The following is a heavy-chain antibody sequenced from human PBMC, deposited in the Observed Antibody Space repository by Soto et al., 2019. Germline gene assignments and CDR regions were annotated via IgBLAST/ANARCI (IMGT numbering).Heavy chain of an antibody. CDR3: ARALYGSGVLDV. CDR1: GGSVTSYY. J-gene: IGHJ6*02. CDR2: IYYSGST. V-gene: IGHV4-59*02. D-gene: IGHD3-10*01. Sequence: SETLSLTCTVSGGSVTSYYWSCIRQPPGKTLEWIGTIYYSGSTNYNPSLKSRVTISVDTSKNQFSLKLGSVTAADTAVYFCARALYGSGVLDVWGQGTTVTVSS.